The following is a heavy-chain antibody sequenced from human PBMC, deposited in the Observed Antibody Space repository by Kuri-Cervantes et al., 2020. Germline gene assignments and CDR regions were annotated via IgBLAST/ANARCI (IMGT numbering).Heavy chain of an antibody. CDR2: INHSGST. J-gene: IGHJ5*02. CDR3: ARGPFMTNWFDP. V-gene: IGHV4-34*01. D-gene: IGHD2-21*02. CDR1: GGSFSGYY. Sequence: SETLSLTCAVYGGSFSGYYWSWIRQPPGKGLEWIGDINHSGSTNYNPSLKSRVTISVDTSKNQFSLKLSSVTAADTAVYYCARGPFMTNWFDPWGQGTLVTVSS.